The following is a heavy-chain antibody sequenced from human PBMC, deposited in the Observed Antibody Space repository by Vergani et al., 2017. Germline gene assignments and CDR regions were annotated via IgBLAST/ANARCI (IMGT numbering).Heavy chain of an antibody. Sequence: VDLVESGGGVVQPGGSLRLSCAASRFTFSSFAMHWVRQAPGKGLEWVAFIRYDGSNKYYADSVKGRFTISRDNSKNTLSLQMNSLRAEDTAVYYCAKDLTSGAYGMDVWGQGTTVTVSS. CDR1: RFTFSSFA. D-gene: IGHD3-10*01. CDR3: AKDLTSGAYGMDV. J-gene: IGHJ6*02. V-gene: IGHV3-30*02. CDR2: IRYDGSNK.